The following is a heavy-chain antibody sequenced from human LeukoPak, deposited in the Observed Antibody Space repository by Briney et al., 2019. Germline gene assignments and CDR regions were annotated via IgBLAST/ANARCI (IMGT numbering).Heavy chain of an antibody. CDR1: GFTFSNYG. D-gene: IGHD5-18*01. CDR2: IRYDGNNK. J-gene: IGHJ3*01. V-gene: IGHV3-30*02. Sequence: GGSLRLSCGASGFTFSNYGMLWVRQAPGKGLDWVAFIRYDGNNKLYADSVKGRFTISRDNSKNTLYLHINSLRAEDTAVYYCVKDRSTGYFYGGRNTFDVWGQGTLVIVSS. CDR3: VKDRSTGYFYGGRNTFDV.